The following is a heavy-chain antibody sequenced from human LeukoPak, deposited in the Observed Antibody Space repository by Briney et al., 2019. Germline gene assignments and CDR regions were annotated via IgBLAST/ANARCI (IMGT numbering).Heavy chain of an antibody. V-gene: IGHV1-69*13. CDR2: IIPIFGTA. J-gene: IGHJ6*02. CDR1: GGTFSSYA. D-gene: IGHD6-6*01. CDR3: QYSRPLDYYGMDV. Sequence: GASVKVSCKASGGTFSSYAISWVRQAPGQGLEWMGGIIPIFGTANYAQKFQGRVTITADESTSTAYMELSSLRSEDTAVYYCQYSRPLDYYGMDVWGQGTTVTVSS.